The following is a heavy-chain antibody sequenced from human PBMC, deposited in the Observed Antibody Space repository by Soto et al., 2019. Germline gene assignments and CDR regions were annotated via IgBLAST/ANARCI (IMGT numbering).Heavy chain of an antibody. CDR1: GFTFSSYA. Sequence: GGSLRLSCAASGFTFSSYAMSWVRQAPGKGLEWVSAISGSGGSTYYADSVKGRFTIFRDNSKNTLYLQMNSLRAEDTAVYYCAKDGDYYGSGSFNYYYYGMDVWGQGTTVTVSS. CDR2: ISGSGGST. J-gene: IGHJ6*02. V-gene: IGHV3-23*01. CDR3: AKDGDYYGSGSFNYYYYGMDV. D-gene: IGHD3-10*01.